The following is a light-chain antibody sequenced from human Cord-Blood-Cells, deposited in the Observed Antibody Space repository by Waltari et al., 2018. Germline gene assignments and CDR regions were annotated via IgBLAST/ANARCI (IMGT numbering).Light chain of an antibody. CDR2: GAS. J-gene: IGKJ1*01. CDR1: QCVSSSY. V-gene: IGKV3-20*01. CDR3: QQYGSFRT. Sequence: TVLTPSPGTLTLSPGARPTLSCRASQCVSSSYLAWYQQKPGPAPRLLIYGASSRATGIPDRFSGSGSGTDFTLTISRLEPEDFAVYYCQQYGSFRTFGQGTKVEIK.